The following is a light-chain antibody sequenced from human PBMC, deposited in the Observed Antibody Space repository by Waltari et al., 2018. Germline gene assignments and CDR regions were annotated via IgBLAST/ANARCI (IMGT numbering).Light chain of an antibody. J-gene: IGKJ2*01. CDR2: KAS. CDR3: QQYNTYSS. V-gene: IGKV1-5*03. CDR1: QSISNW. Sequence: DIQMTQSPFSLSASVGDRVTITCRASQSISNWLAWYQQKPGKAPILLIYKASILKSGVPSRFSGNGSGTQFTLTISSLQPGDFATYYCQQYNTYSSFGQGTKLEIK.